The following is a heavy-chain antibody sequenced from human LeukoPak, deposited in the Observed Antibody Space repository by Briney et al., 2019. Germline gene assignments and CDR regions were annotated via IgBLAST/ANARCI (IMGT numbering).Heavy chain of an antibody. D-gene: IGHD1-26*01. CDR3: TKASWEGVTTTYFDY. J-gene: IGHJ4*02. CDR1: GCIFSNYA. Sequence: GGSLRLSCAVSGCIFSNYAMNWVRQAPGKGLEWVSGISGGGGVTYYADSVKGRFTISRNNSKNTLYLQMNSLRGDDTARYYCTKASWEGVTTTYFDYWGQGTLVPVSS. CDR2: ISGGGGVT. V-gene: IGHV3-23*01.